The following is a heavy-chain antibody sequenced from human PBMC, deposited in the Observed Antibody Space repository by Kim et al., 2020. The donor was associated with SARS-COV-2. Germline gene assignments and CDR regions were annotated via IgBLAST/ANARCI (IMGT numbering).Heavy chain of an antibody. D-gene: IGHD6-19*01. J-gene: IGHJ4*02. V-gene: IGHV1-3*01. CDR3: ARGFGGWDDY. CDR2: NT. Sequence: NTKYSQKFQGRLTITRDTSASTVYMELSSLRSEGTAVYYCARGFGGWDDYWGQGSLVTVSS.